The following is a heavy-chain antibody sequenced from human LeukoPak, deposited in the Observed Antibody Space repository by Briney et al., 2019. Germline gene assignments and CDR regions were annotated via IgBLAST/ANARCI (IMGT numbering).Heavy chain of an antibody. CDR1: GYTFTGYY. CDR3: AREPGGYSYGYPFDH. Sequence: ASVKVSCKASGYTFTGYYMHWVRQAPGQGLEWMGWINPNSGGTNYAQKFQGRVTMTRDTSISTAYMELSRLRSDDTAVYYCAREPGGYSYGYPFDHWGQGTLVTVSS. CDR2: INPNSGGT. V-gene: IGHV1-2*02. J-gene: IGHJ4*02. D-gene: IGHD5-18*01.